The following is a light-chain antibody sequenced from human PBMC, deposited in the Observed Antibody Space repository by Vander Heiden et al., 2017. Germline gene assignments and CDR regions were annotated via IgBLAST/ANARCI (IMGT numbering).Light chain of an antibody. Sequence: DIQMTQSPSSLSASVGDRVTITCRASQSISSYLNWYQQKPGKAPKLLIYAASSLQSGVPSRFSGSGYGKDCTLTISSRQPEDFATYYCQQSDSNPLYTFGQGTKLEIK. V-gene: IGKV1-39*01. CDR1: QSISSY. J-gene: IGKJ2*01. CDR2: AAS. CDR3: QQSDSNPLYT.